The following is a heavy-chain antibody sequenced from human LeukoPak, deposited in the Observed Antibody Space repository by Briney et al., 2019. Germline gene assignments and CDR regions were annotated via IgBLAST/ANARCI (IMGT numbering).Heavy chain of an antibody. CDR1: GFTFSNYW. CDR2: IKTDGSDK. Sequence: PGGSLRLSCAASGFTFSNYWMSWVRQAPGKGPEWVGDIKTDGSDKYYLGSVKGRFTISRDNAKSSLYLQMNSLKAEDTAVYYCAIYSLIRDGLGSYWGFDYWGQGILVSVSS. J-gene: IGHJ4*02. D-gene: IGHD3-10*01. V-gene: IGHV3-7*03. CDR3: AIYSLIRDGLGSYWGFDY.